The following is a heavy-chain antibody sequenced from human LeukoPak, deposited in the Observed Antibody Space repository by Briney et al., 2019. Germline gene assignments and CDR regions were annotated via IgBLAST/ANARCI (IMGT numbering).Heavy chain of an antibody. D-gene: IGHD6-6*01. J-gene: IGHJ5*02. CDR3: AIRGGQLVQNWFDP. CDR2: INHSGST. Sequence: SETLSLTCAVYGGSFSGYYWSWIRQPPGKGLEWIGEINHSGSTNYNPSLKSRVTISVDTSKNQFSLKLSSVTAADTAVYYCAIRGGQLVQNWFDPWGQGTLVTVSS. V-gene: IGHV4-34*01. CDR1: GGSFSGYY.